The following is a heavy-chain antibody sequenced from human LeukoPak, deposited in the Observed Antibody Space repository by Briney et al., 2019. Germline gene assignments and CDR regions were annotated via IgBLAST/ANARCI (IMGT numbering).Heavy chain of an antibody. CDR1: GFTFSSYA. J-gene: IGHJ1*01. Sequence: GGSLRLSCAASGFTFSSYAMHWVRQAPGKGLEWVAVISYDGSNKYYADSVKGRFTISRDNSKNTLYLQMNSLRAEDTAVYYCARGSWYRAEYFRHWGQGTLVTVSS. D-gene: IGHD6-13*01. CDR3: ARGSWYRAEYFRH. CDR2: ISYDGSNK. V-gene: IGHV3-30-3*01.